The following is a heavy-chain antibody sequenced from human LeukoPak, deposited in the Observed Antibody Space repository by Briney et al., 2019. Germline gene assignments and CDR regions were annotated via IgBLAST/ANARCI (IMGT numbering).Heavy chain of an antibody. Sequence: SETLSLTCTVSGGSISSYYWSWIRQPAGKGLEWIGRIYTSGSTNYNPSLKSRVTMSVDTSKNQFSLKLSSVTAADTAVYYCARHGDYDTSGYDAFDIWGQGTIVTVSS. CDR3: ARHGDYDTSGYDAFDI. D-gene: IGHD3-22*01. CDR1: GGSISSYY. V-gene: IGHV4-4*07. J-gene: IGHJ3*02. CDR2: IYTSGST.